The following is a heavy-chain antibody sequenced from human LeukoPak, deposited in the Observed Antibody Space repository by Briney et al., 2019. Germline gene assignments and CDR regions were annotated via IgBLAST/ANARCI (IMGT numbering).Heavy chain of an antibody. CDR3: ARRTVTKGRAFDI. CDR2: INHSGST. J-gene: IGHJ3*02. Sequence: PSETLSLTCAVYGGSFSGYYWSWIRQPPGKGLEWIGEINHSGSTNYNPSLKSRVTISVDTSKNQFSLKLSSVTAADTAVYYCARRTVTKGRAFDIWGQGTMVTVSS. V-gene: IGHV4-34*01. CDR1: GGSFSGYY. D-gene: IGHD4-17*01.